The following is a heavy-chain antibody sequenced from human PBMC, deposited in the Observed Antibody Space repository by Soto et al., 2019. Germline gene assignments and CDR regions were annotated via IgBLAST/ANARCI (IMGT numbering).Heavy chain of an antibody. J-gene: IGHJ4*02. CDR1: GFTFSSNA. D-gene: IGHD3-10*01. CDR3: AKQRAGFGSGSDTYYFDY. CDR2: ISGSGGTT. V-gene: IGHV3-23*01. Sequence: EVQLLESGGGLVQPGGSLRISCIGSGFTFSSNAMSWVRQAPGKGLEWVSAISGSGGTTYYADSVKGRFAVSRDNSNKTLYLQMNSLRAEDTAVYYCAKQRAGFGSGSDTYYFDYWGQGTLVTVSS.